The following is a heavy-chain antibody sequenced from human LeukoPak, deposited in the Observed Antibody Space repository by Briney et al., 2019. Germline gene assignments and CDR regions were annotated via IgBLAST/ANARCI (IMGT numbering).Heavy chain of an antibody. J-gene: IGHJ4*02. D-gene: IGHD3-3*01. CDR3: ASGPSIFGVSRYSPNFDY. CDR2: IWYDGSNK. CDR1: GYTLTELS. V-gene: IGHV3-33*01. Sequence: SGYTLTELSMHWVRQAPGKGLEWVAVIWYDGSNKYYGDSVKGRFTISRDNSKNTLYLQMNSLRAEDTAVYYCASGPSIFGVSRYSPNFDYWGQGTLVTVSS.